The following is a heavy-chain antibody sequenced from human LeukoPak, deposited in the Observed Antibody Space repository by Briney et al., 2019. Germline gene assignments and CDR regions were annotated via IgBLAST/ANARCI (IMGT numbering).Heavy chain of an antibody. CDR2: IDPSDSYT. D-gene: IGHD3-22*01. V-gene: IGHV5-10-1*01. J-gene: IGHJ3*02. CDR1: VDSFTSDW. CDR3: ARLEVVVVTPGRAAFDI. Sequence: GDPLRISCKDSVDSFTSDWISWVRQMPGKDLEWMGRIDPSDSYTNYSPSFQGHVTISADKSISTAYLQWSSLKASDTAMYYCARLEVVVVTPGRAAFDIWGQGTMVTVSS.